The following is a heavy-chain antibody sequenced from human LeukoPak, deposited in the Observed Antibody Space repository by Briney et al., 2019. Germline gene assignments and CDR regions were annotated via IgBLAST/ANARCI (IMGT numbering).Heavy chain of an antibody. CDR1: GGSISSSSYY. Sequence: SETLSLTCSVSGGSISSSSYYWDWIRQPPGKGLEWIGRIYTSGSTNYNPSLKSRVTMSVDTSKNQFSLKLSSVTAADTAVYYCAREKRRDGYNYLDYWGQGTLVTVSS. D-gene: IGHD5-24*01. CDR3: AREKRRDGYNYLDY. CDR2: IYTSGST. V-gene: IGHV4-39*07. J-gene: IGHJ4*02.